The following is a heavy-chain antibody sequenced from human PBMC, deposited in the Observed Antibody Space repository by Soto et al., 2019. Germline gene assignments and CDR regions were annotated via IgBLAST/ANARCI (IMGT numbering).Heavy chain of an antibody. J-gene: IGHJ5*02. CDR3: ASSRIIAADTAGWFYP. Sequence: PGESLKISCKGSGYSFTSYWIGWVRQMPGKGLEWMGIIYPGDSDTRYSPSFQGQVTISADKSISTAYLQWSSLKASDTAMYYCASSRIIAADTAGWFYPWRQGTLVTVSS. CDR1: GYSFTSYW. CDR2: IYPGDSDT. V-gene: IGHV5-51*01. D-gene: IGHD6-13*01.